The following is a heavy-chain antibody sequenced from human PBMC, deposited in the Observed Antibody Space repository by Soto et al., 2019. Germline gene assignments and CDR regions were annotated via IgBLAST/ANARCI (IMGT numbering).Heavy chain of an antibody. CDR1: GYSFTSYW. Sequence: EVQLVQSGAEVKKPGESLKISCKGSGYSFTSYWIGWVRQMPGKGLEWMGIIYPGDSNTRYSPSLQGQVTISVDKSISTAYLQWSSPKATDTAMYYCARHAYDFWSGHPNPRYYYGMDVWGQGTTVTVSS. CDR3: ARHAYDFWSGHPNPRYYYGMDV. CDR2: IYPGDSNT. V-gene: IGHV5-51*01. J-gene: IGHJ6*02. D-gene: IGHD3-3*01.